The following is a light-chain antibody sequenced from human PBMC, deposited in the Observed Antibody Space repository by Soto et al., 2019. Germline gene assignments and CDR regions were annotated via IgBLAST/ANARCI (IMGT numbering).Light chain of an antibody. CDR2: TAS. Sequence: DIQITKSRFSVSASVGDRVTIIGGASQGVSTWLAWYQQKPGKAPNLLIYTASSLQSGVPSRFSGSGSGTDFTLTINGLQPEDFATYYCQQAASFPITFGQGTRLEIK. V-gene: IGKV1-12*01. J-gene: IGKJ5*01. CDR3: QQAASFPIT. CDR1: QGVSTW.